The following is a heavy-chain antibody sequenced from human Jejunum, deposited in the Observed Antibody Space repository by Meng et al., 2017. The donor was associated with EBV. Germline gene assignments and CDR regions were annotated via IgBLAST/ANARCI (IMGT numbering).Heavy chain of an antibody. J-gene: IGHJ4*02. CDR1: GFTFSSSA. D-gene: IGHD1-1*01. CDR3: AKLTNY. Sequence: VQLRESGGGLVQPGGSLRLSCAASGFTFSSSAMSWVRQAPGKGLEWVSVITGSSGTTYYADSVKGRFTISRDTSKNTLYLQMNGLRAEDTAIYYCAKLTNYWGQGTLVTVSS. CDR2: ITGSSGTT. V-gene: IGHV3-23*01.